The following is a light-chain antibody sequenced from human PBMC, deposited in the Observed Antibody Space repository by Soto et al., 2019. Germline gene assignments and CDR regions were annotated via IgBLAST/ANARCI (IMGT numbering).Light chain of an antibody. CDR2: DAS. Sequence: EIVFTQSPATLSLSPGERATLSCWASQSVNRYLVWYQQKPGQAPRLLMYDASKRATGIPARFSGSGSGTDFTLTISSLEPEDFAVYYCQQRDSWPWTFGQGTKVDIK. CDR1: QSVNRY. CDR3: QQRDSWPWT. V-gene: IGKV3-11*01. J-gene: IGKJ1*01.